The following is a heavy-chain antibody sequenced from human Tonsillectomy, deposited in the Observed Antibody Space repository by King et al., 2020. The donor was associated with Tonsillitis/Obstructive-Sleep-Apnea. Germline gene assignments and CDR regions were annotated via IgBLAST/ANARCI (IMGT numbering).Heavy chain of an antibody. CDR2: INGSAGRA. CDR1: GFAFGSYS. V-gene: IGHV3-23*04. J-gene: IGHJ4*02. Sequence: VQLVESGGGLVQPGGSLRLSCTASGFAFGSYSMGWVRQAPGKGLEWISAINGSAGRAWYADSVRGRFTIARDNSKNTSFLQMNGLRADDTAVYFCAKEPAVSGWGFDYWGQGTLVTVSS. D-gene: IGHD6-19*01. CDR3: AKEPAVSGWGFDY.